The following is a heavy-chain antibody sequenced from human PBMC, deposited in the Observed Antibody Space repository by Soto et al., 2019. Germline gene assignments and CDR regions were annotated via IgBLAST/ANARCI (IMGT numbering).Heavy chain of an antibody. CDR3: AKQESGGTYV. CDR2: IKQDGSEK. J-gene: IGHJ4*02. Sequence: WGYLRLSCVFSVFTFSIYWMNWVRQAPGKGLEWVANIKQDGSEKYYVDSAKGRFTISRDNAKNSLCLQMNSLRAEDTAVYYCAKQESGGTYVWGQGTLVTVSS. CDR1: VFTFSIYW. V-gene: IGHV3-7*03. D-gene: IGHD1-26*01.